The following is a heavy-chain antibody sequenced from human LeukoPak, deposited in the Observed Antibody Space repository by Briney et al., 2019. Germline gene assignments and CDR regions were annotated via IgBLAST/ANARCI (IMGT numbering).Heavy chain of an antibody. CDR2: IIPIFGTA. Sequence: SVKVSCKASGGTFSSYAISWVRQAPGQGLEWMGGIIPIFGTANYAQKFQGRVTITADKSTSTAYMELSSLRSEDTAVYYCARGYSSGWYLYYFDYWGQGTLVTVSS. D-gene: IGHD6-19*01. CDR3: ARGYSSGWYLYYFDY. V-gene: IGHV1-69*06. CDR1: GGTFSSYA. J-gene: IGHJ4*02.